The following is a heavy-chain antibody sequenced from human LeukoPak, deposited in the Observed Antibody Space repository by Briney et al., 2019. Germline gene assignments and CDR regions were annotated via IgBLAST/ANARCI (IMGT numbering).Heavy chain of an antibody. CDR1: GITLNNNA. Sequence: GGSLRLSCAASGITLNNNAMSWVRQAPGKGPEWVSSISINGGTTYYADSVKGRFTISRDNSKNTLYLQMNSLRAEDTAVYYCAKDLRSLYESGNYGWFDPWGQGAPVTVSS. D-gene: IGHD3-10*01. CDR3: AKDLRSLYESGNYGWFDP. V-gene: IGHV3-23*01. CDR2: ISINGGTT. J-gene: IGHJ5*02.